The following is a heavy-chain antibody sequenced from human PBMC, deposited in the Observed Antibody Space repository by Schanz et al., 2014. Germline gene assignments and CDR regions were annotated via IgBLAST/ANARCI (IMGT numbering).Heavy chain of an antibody. J-gene: IGHJ4*02. CDR2: VFYTGTT. CDR3: ARHGPLAGIPLDY. D-gene: IGHD6-19*01. CDR1: GGSINSNSYY. V-gene: IGHV4-39*01. Sequence: QLQLQESGPGLVKPSETLSLICSVSGGSINSNSYYWGWIRQPPGKGLEWIGNVFYTGTTYTNPSRGSPLPLSVDTSNNQSSLKLTPGTAADTAVYFCARHGPLAGIPLDYWGRGTLVTVSS.